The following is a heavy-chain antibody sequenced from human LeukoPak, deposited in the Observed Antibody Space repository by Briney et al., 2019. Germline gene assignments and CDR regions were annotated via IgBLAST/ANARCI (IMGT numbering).Heavy chain of an antibody. Sequence: SETLSLTCTISGDSFGSYHWNWIRQSAGKGLEWIGRIYASGPTHYDPSFNSRVTMSVDTSKNQFSLKLTYVTAADTALYFCARGDSVGATRFDNWGQRILVTVSS. D-gene: IGHD6-6*01. CDR3: ARGDSVGATRFDN. J-gene: IGHJ4*02. CDR2: IYASGPT. CDR1: GDSFGSYH. V-gene: IGHV4-4*07.